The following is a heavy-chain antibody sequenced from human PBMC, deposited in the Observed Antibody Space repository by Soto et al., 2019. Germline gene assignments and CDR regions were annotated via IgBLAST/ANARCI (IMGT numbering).Heavy chain of an antibody. CDR2: INHSGSA. D-gene: IGHD3-22*01. J-gene: IGHJ4*02. Sequence: SETLSLTCDVYGGSFSGYIWTWIRQTPGKGLQWIGQINHSGSANYNPSLKSRVTISVHTTNSQFSLELSSVTAADTAVYYCARGLITGSQYSRGWSFSDSWSQGTQVT. V-gene: IGHV4-34*01. CDR1: GGSFSGYI. CDR3: ARGLITGSQYSRGWSFSDS.